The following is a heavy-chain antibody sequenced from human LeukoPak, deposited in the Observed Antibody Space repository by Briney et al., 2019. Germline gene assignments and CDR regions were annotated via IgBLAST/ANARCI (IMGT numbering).Heavy chain of an antibody. J-gene: IGHJ4*02. D-gene: IGHD3-3*01. CDR2: SSSSGSIN. V-gene: IGHV3-11*01. CDR3: AREALFGVVDYFDY. Sequence: GGSLRLSCAASGFTLSDYYMVWVRQAPGKGLEWVSLSSSSGSINYYADSVKGRFTVSRDNAKSSVYLQMNGLRAEDTAVYYCAREALFGVVDYFDYWGQGTLVSVSS. CDR1: GFTLSDYY.